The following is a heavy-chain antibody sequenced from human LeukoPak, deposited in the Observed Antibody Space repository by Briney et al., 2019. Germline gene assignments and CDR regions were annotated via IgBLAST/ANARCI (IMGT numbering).Heavy chain of an antibody. CDR1: GFTFSSYA. J-gene: IGHJ6*03. CDR2: IYSGGRT. D-gene: IGHD3-10*01. Sequence: GGSLRLSCAASGFTFSSYAMSWVRQAPGKGLEWVSVIYSGGRTYCADSVKGRFTMSRDNSKNMLYLQMNSLRAEDTAVYYCARVYYGSGSLYYYYYYMDVWGKGTTVTISS. CDR3: ARVYYGSGSLYYYYYYMDV. V-gene: IGHV3-53*01.